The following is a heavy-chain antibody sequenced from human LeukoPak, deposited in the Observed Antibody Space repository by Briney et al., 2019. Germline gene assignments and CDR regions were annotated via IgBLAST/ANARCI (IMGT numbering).Heavy chain of an antibody. CDR1: GGSISSSSFY. D-gene: IGHD6-19*01. CDR2: IFYSGST. J-gene: IGHJ4*02. V-gene: IGHV4-39*01. CDR3: ASLLIRSSGCTV. Sequence: SETLSLTCTVSGGSISSSSFYWGWIRQPPGEGLEWIGRIFYSGSTYYNPSLKSRVTISVDTSKNQFSLKLKSVTAADTAVYYCASLLIRSSGCTVWGQGTLVTVSS.